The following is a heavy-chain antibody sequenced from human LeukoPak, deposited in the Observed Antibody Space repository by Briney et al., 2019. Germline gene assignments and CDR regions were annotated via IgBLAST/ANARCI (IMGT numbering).Heavy chain of an antibody. Sequence: GGSLRLSCAASGFTFSSYEMNWVGQAPGKGLEWVSYIGSSGSTIYYADSVKGRFTISRDNAKNSLYLQMNSLRAEDTAVYYCARGGSRGMDVWGQGTTVTVSS. D-gene: IGHD1-26*01. CDR1: GFTFSSYE. CDR3: ARGGSRGMDV. CDR2: IGSSGSTI. J-gene: IGHJ6*02. V-gene: IGHV3-48*03.